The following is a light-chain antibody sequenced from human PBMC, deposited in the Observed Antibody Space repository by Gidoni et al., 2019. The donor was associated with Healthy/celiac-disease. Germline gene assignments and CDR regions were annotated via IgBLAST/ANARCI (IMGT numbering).Light chain of an antibody. CDR3: QQYDNLPPH. CDR1: QDISNY. V-gene: IGKV1-33*01. Sequence: DIQMTQSPSSLSASVGDRVTITCQASQDISNYLNWYQQKPGKAPKLLIYDASNLETGVPSRFSGSGSGTDFTFTISSLQPEYIATYYCQQYDNLPPHFGQGTRLEIK. J-gene: IGKJ5*01. CDR2: DAS.